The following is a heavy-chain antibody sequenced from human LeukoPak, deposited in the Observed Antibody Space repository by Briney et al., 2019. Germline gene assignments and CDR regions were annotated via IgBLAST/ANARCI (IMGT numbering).Heavy chain of an antibody. CDR2: INPDSGGT. V-gene: IGHV1-2*02. CDR1: GYTFTCYY. J-gene: IGHJ4*02. Sequence: ASVKVSCKTSGYTFTCYYIHCVRQAPGQGLEWMGWINPDSGGTNYAQKFQGRVTMTRDTSISTAYMELSRLTSDDTAVYSCARAGGNSAAFAFDYWGQGTLVTVSS. CDR3: ARAGGNSAAFAFDY. D-gene: IGHD4-23*01.